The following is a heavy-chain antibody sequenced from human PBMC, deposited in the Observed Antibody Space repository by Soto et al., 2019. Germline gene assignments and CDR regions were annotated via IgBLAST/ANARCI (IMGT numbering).Heavy chain of an antibody. CDR1: GDSVSSNTAS. J-gene: IGHJ5*02. CDR3: ARDSGLFGWFDP. Sequence: PSQTLSLTCAISGDSVSSNTASWNWIRQSPSRGLEWLGRTYFRSKWYNDYAVSVKSRIIINPDTSNNQFSLQLNSVTPEDTAVYYCARDSGLFGWFDPWGQGTLVTVSS. CDR2: TYFRSKWYN. D-gene: IGHD3-10*01. V-gene: IGHV6-1*01.